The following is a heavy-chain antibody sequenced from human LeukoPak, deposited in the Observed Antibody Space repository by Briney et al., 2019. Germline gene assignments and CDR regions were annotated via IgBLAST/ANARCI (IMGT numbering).Heavy chain of an antibody. J-gene: IGHJ4*02. CDR3: ARGPSNYYDSSGYYAGGELFDY. CDR1: VGSISSSSYY. V-gene: IGHV4-39*01. Sequence: PSETLSLTCTVSVGSISSSSYYWGWIRQPPGKGLESIVSIYYSGSTYYNPSLKSRVTISVDTSKNQFSLKLSSVTAADTAMYYCARGPSNYYDSSGYYAGGELFDYWGQGTLVTVSS. CDR2: IYYSGST. D-gene: IGHD3-22*01.